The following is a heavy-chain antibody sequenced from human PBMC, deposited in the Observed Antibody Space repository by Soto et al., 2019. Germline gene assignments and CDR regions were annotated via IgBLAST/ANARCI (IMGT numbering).Heavy chain of an antibody. CDR1: AFTFSSYG. CDR3: ARDKDYYDTSGYYYYFDY. Sequence: ESGGGVVQPGKSLRLSCAASAFTFSSYGMHWVRQAPGKGLEWVAVIWYDGRNKYYADSVKGRFTISRDNSKNTLYLQMNSLRAEDTAVYYCARDKDYYDTSGYYYYFDYWGQGTLVTVSS. CDR2: IWYDGRNK. V-gene: IGHV3-33*01. D-gene: IGHD3-22*01. J-gene: IGHJ4*02.